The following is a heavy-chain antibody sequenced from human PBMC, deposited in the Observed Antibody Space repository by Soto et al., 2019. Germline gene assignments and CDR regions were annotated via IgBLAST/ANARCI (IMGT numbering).Heavy chain of an antibody. CDR2: ISAYNGNT. V-gene: IGHV1-18*01. CDR1: GYTFTSYG. CDR3: ARVYYYDSSGSDAFDI. J-gene: IGHJ3*02. D-gene: IGHD3-22*01. Sequence: QVQLVQSGAEVKKPGASVKVSCKASGYTFTSYGISWVRQAPGQGLEWMGWISAYNGNTNYAQKLQGRVTMTTDTPTSTAYMELRSLRSDDTAVYYCARVYYYDSSGSDAFDIWCQGTMVTVSS.